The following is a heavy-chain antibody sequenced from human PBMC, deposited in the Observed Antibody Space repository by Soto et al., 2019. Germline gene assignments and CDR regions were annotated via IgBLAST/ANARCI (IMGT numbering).Heavy chain of an antibody. J-gene: IGHJ4*02. CDR3: TRAFRLVEYSSGYYTTFDY. CDR2: IRSKAYGGKT. D-gene: IGHD3-22*01. V-gene: IGHV3-49*03. CDR1: GFTFGDYA. Sequence: GGSLRLSCTASGFTFGDYAMSWFRQAPGKGLEWVGFIRSKAYGGKTEYAASGKGRFTIPRDYYKNIAYLQMNSLKTEDTAVYYCTRAFRLVEYSSGYYTTFDYWGQGTLVTVSS.